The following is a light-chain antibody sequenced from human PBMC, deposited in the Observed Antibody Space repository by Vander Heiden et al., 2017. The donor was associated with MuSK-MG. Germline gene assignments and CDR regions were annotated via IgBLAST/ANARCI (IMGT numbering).Light chain of an antibody. CDR3: QVWDSSSDHVV. CDR1: NIGSKS. V-gene: IGLV3-21*04. CDR2: DDS. Sequence: SYVLTQPPSVSVAPGKTARITCGGHNIGSKSVHWYQQKPGQAPGLVIDDDSDRPSGIPERFSGSNSGNTATLTISRVEAGDEADDYCQVWDSSSDHVVFGGGTKLTVL. J-gene: IGLJ2*01.